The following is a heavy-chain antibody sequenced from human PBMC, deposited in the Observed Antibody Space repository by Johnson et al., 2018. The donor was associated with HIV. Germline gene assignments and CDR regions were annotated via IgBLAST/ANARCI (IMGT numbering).Heavy chain of an antibody. V-gene: IGHV3-30-3*01. Sequence: QMQLVESGGGVVQPGRSLRLSCAASGFTFSSYALHWVRQTPGKGLEWVALISDDGNNKYYADSVKGRFTISRDNSKNTLYLQMNSLRAEDTAVYYCAISPEYSSSWFGAFDIWGQGTMVTVSS. CDR2: ISDDGNNK. J-gene: IGHJ3*02. CDR3: AISPEYSSSWFGAFDI. CDR1: GFTFSSYA. D-gene: IGHD6-13*01.